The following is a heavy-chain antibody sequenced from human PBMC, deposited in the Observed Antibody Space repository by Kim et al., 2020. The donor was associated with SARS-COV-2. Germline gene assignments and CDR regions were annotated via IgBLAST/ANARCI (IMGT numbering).Heavy chain of an antibody. D-gene: IGHD2-15*01. V-gene: IGHV1-69*13. CDR3: ARDEVVVTTFSGLDV. CDR1: GDTFSNAI. Sequence: SVKVSCKASGDTFSNAIISWLRQAPGQGLEWMGGIIPIFGTANYAQKFQGRVTITADESTSTANMELSSLRSEDTAVYYCARDEVVVTTFSGLDVWGQWTTVTVSS. CDR2: IIPIFGTA. J-gene: IGHJ6*02.